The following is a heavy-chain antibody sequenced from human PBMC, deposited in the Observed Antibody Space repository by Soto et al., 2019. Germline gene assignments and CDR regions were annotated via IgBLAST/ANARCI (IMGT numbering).Heavy chain of an antibody. J-gene: IGHJ2*01. D-gene: IGHD6-19*01. Sequence: ASVKVSCKASGYTFTAYYIHWVRQAPGQRLEWMGWINAGNGNTKYSQNFQDRLTITRDTSATTAYMDLSSLRSEDTSVCYCARSGYSSGWYHWYFDLWGRGTLVTVSS. V-gene: IGHV1-3*01. CDR1: GYTFTAYY. CDR3: ARSGYSSGWYHWYFDL. CDR2: INAGNGNT.